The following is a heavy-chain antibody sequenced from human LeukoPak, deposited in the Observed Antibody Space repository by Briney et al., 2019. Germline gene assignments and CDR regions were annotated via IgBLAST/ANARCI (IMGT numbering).Heavy chain of an antibody. CDR3: ARHIPVSMVDP. V-gene: IGHV4-39*07. Sequence: PSETLSLTCTVSGDSISSSSYYWGWIRQPPGKGLEWIGSIYYSGSAYYNPSLESRVTISLDTSKNQFSLKLSSVTAADTAVYYCARHIPVSMVDPWGQGTLVTVSS. CDR1: GDSISSSSYY. CDR2: IYYSGSA. J-gene: IGHJ5*02. D-gene: IGHD2-21*01.